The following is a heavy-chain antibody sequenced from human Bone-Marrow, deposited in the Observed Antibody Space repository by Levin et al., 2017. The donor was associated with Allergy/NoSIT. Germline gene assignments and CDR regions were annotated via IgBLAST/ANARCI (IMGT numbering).Heavy chain of an antibody. CDR2: IYYSGST. D-gene: IGHD2-2*01. CDR1: GGSISSSSHY. J-gene: IGHJ5*02. Sequence: SETLSLTCTVSGGSISSSSHYWGWIRQPPGTGLEWIGSIYYSGSTYNNPSLKSRVTISVDTSKNQFSLRLSSVTAADTAVYYCARQLRGSCSSTSCYAFDPWGQGTLVTVSS. CDR3: ARQLRGSCSSTSCYAFDP. V-gene: IGHV4-39*01.